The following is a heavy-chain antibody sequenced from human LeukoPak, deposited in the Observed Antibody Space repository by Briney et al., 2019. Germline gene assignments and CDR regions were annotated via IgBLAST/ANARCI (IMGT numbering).Heavy chain of an antibody. J-gene: IGHJ3*02. CDR1: GGSFSGYY. Sequence: PSETLSLTCAVYGGSFSGYYWSWIRQPPGKGLEWIGYIYYSGSTNYNPSLKSRVTISVDTSKNQFSLKLSSVTAADTAVYYCARAFHYYDSRDAFDIWGQGTMVTVSS. D-gene: IGHD3-22*01. CDR2: IYYSGST. V-gene: IGHV4-59*01. CDR3: ARAFHYYDSRDAFDI.